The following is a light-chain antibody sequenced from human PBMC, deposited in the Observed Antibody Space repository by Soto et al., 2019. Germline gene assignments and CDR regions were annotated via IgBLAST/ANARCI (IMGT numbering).Light chain of an antibody. J-gene: IGKJ4*01. CDR2: GAS. CDR1: QSVSSN. CDR3: QQYHDWPLT. V-gene: IGKV3-15*01. Sequence: EIVMTQSPATLSVSPGEGATLSCRASQSVSSNLAWYQQKPDQAPRVLISGASARVTGVPARFSGSGSGTDFTLTVSSLQSEDFAIYYCQQYHDWPLTFGGGTTVEIK.